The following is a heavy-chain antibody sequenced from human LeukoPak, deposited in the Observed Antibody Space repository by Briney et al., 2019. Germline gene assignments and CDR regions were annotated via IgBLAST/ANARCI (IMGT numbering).Heavy chain of an antibody. Sequence: ASVKVSCKASGYTFTGYYMHWVRQAPGQGLEWMGWINPNSGGTNYAQKFQGRVTMTRVTSISTAYMELSRLRSDDTAVYYCARDTPIVGGNPSGMDVWGQGTTVTVSS. CDR3: ARDTPIVGGNPSGMDV. D-gene: IGHD1-26*01. V-gene: IGHV1-2*02. CDR2: INPNSGGT. CDR1: GYTFTGYY. J-gene: IGHJ6*02.